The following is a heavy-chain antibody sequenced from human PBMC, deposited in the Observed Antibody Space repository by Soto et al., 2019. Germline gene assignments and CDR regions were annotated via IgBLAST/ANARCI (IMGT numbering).Heavy chain of an antibody. Sequence: ASGATLVNPTQTLTLTCPFSGFSLSASGVGVGWIRQPPGKALEWLALIYWDDDKRYSPSLKNNLTITKDTSKNQVVLTMTNMHSADTAPYYRANRAAYSDSTDCSYIFDYWGPGTLVPVSS. CDR2: IYWDDDK. CDR1: GFSLSASGVG. D-gene: IGHD3-22*01. V-gene: IGHV2-5*02. CDR3: ANRAAYSDSTDCSYIFDY. J-gene: IGHJ4*02.